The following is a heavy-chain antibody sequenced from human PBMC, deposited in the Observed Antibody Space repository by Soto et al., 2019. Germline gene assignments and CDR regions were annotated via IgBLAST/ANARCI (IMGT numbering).Heavy chain of an antibody. CDR2: MDPKDSYT. CDR1: GYIFTNYC. Sequence: PGESLKISCRGSGYIFTNYCITWVRQMPGKGLEWMGTMDPKDSYTNYSPSFQGHVTIPPDKSINTAYLQWSSLKASDTAIYYCARHKSRSGSYTIDYWGQGTLVTVSS. V-gene: IGHV5-10-1*01. CDR3: ARHKSRSGSYTIDY. D-gene: IGHD3-22*01. J-gene: IGHJ4*02.